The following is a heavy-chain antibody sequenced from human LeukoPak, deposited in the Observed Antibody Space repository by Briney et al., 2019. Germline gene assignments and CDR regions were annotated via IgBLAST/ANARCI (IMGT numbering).Heavy chain of an antibody. J-gene: IGHJ4*02. CDR3: ARSGELLHYFDY. V-gene: IGHV3-9*01. D-gene: IGHD1-26*01. Sequence: GGSLRLSCAASGFTFDDYAMHWVRQAPGKGLEWVSGISWNSGSIGYADSVKGRFTISRDNAKNSLYLQMNSLRAEDTALYYCARSGELLHYFDYWGQGTLVTVSS. CDR2: ISWNSGSI. CDR1: GFTFDDYA.